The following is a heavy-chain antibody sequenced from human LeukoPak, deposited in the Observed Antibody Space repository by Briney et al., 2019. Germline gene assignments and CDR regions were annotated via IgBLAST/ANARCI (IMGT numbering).Heavy chain of an antibody. V-gene: IGHV5-51*01. CDR2: IYPGDSDT. CDR1: GYIFTNYW. CDR3: ARHGRSGYSSSWFDY. D-gene: IGHD6-13*01. J-gene: IGHJ4*02. Sequence: GESLKISCKGSGYIFTNYWIGWVRQMLGKGLEWMGIIYPGDSDTRYSPSFQGQVTISADKSISTAYLQWSSLKASDTAMYYCARHGRSGYSSSWFDYWGQGTLVTVSS.